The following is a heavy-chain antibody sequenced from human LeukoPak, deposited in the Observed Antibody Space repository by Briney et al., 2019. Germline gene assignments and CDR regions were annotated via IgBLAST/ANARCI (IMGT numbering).Heavy chain of an antibody. CDR1: GFTFSSYW. CDR3: ARDLGYGALDP. CDR2: INPDGSQT. J-gene: IGHJ5*02. V-gene: IGHV3-7*01. Sequence: GESLRLSCAASGFTFSSYWMNWVRQAPGKGLEWVALINPDGSQTNYVDSVKGRLTISRDNAESSLYLQMNSLRAKDTAVYYCARDLGYGALDPWGQGTLVTVSS. D-gene: IGHD4-17*01.